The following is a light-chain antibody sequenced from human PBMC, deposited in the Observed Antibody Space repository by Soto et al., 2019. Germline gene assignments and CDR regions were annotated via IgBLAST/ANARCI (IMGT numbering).Light chain of an antibody. Sequence: EIVLTQSPGTLSLSPGERATLSCRASQSVSRSYLAWYQQKPGQAPRLLIYGASSRATGIPDRFSGSGSGPDFTLIISRLEPEDFAVYSCQQYGSSLQYTFGPGTKLEIK. V-gene: IGKV3-20*01. CDR3: QQYGSSLQYT. J-gene: IGKJ2*01. CDR2: GAS. CDR1: QSVSRSY.